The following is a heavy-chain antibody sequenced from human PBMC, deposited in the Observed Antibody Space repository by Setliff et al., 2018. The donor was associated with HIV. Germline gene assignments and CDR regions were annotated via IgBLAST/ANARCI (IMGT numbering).Heavy chain of an antibody. Sequence: PSETLSLTCTVSGGSISSYYWTWIRQPPGKGLEWIGYISYSGSTNYNPSLKSRVSISVDTSKNQFSLALTSVTAADTAVYYCARGRSMPTHTTWGQGALVTVSS. CDR3: ARGRSMPTHTT. CDR2: ISYSGST. J-gene: IGHJ4*02. D-gene: IGHD1-26*01. V-gene: IGHV4-59*01. CDR1: GGSISSYY.